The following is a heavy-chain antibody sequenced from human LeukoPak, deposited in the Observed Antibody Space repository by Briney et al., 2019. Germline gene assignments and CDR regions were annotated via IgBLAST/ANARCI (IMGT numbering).Heavy chain of an antibody. CDR2: IYTSGST. D-gene: IGHD6-13*01. J-gene: IGHJ4*02. V-gene: IGHV4-4*07. Sequence: SETLSLTCTVSGGSISSYYWSWTRQPAGKGLEWIGRIYTSGSTNYNPSLKSRVTMSVDTSKNQFSLKLSSVTAADTAVYYCARDGPGSSSWYYFDYWGQGTLVTVSS. CDR1: GGSISSYY. CDR3: ARDGPGSSSWYYFDY.